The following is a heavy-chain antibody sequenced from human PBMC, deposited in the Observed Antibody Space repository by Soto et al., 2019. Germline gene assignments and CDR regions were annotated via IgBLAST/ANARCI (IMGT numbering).Heavy chain of an antibody. V-gene: IGHV3-73*01. D-gene: IGHD2-15*01. J-gene: IGHJ4*02. Sequence: EVQLVESGGGLVQPGGSLKLSCAASGFSFSGSVMHWVRQASGEGLEWVGRIKTKAESYATALAAAVKGRFSISRDDSKNTAYLEMNSLKTEDTAVYYCTRRDCSSGSCYSDFDYWGQGALVTVSS. CDR1: GFSFSGSV. CDR2: IKTKAESYAT. CDR3: TRRDCSSGSCYSDFDY.